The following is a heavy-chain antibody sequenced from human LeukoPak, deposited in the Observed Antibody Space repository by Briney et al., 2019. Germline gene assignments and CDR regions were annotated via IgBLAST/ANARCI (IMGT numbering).Heavy chain of an antibody. CDR2: IYYIGST. CDR1: GGSISSYY. V-gene: IGHV4-59*01. CDR3: ARTNTRWLQVGGAFDI. D-gene: IGHD5-24*01. Sequence: PSETLSLTCTVSGGSISSYYWSWIGQPPGKGLEWIGYIYYIGSTSYNPSLKSRVTISVDTSKSQFSLKLSSVTAADTAVYYCARTNTRWLQVGGAFDIWGQGTMVTVSS. J-gene: IGHJ3*02.